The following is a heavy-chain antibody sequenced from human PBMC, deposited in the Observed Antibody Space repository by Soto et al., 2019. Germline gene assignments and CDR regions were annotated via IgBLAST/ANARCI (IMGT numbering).Heavy chain of an antibody. Sequence: QVQLVESGGGVVQPGRSLRLSCVISGFSFSSYAMHWVRQAPGMGLEWVAVISYDGSNKYYADSVKGRFTVSRDNSKNTLYLQMNSLRDEDTAVYYCARDYVSVTPHYYGMDVWAKGPRSSCP. V-gene: IGHV3-30-3*01. CDR3: ARDYVSVTPHYYGMDV. CDR2: ISYDGSNK. D-gene: IGHD2-21*02. J-gene: IGHJ6*02. CDR1: GFSFSSYA.